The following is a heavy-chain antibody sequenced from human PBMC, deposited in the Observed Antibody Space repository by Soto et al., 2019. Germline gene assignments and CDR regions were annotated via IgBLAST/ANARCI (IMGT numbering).Heavy chain of an antibody. J-gene: IGHJ5*02. Sequence: SETLSLTCTVSGGSISSGGYYWSWIRQHPGKGLEWIGYIYYSGSTYYNPSLKSRVTISVDTSKNQFSLKLSSVTAADTAVYYCAREKVFSSSSEFEGWFDPWGQGTLVTVSS. CDR2: IYYSGST. CDR1: GGSISSGGYY. D-gene: IGHD6-6*01. CDR3: AREKVFSSSSEFEGWFDP. V-gene: IGHV4-31*03.